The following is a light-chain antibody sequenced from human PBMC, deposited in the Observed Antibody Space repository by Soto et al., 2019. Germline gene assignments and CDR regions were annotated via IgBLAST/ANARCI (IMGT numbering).Light chain of an antibody. V-gene: IGKV3-11*01. Sequence: EIVLTQSPATLSLSPGERATLSCRASQSVSSYLAWYQQKPGQAPRLLIYDASNRATGIPARFSVSGSGTDFTLTISSLEPEDFAVYYCQQRSNWPFVTFGQGTKLEIK. CDR2: DAS. CDR1: QSVSSY. J-gene: IGKJ2*01. CDR3: QQRSNWPFVT.